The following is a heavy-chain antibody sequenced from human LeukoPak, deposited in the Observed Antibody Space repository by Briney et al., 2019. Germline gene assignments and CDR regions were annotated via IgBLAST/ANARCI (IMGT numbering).Heavy chain of an antibody. Sequence: GGSLRLSCVPSGFTVSSNYMSWVRQAPGKGLEWVSVIYSGGSTYYADSVKGRFTISRDNSKNTLYLQMNSLRAEDTAVDYCASVSGGTEYYFDYWGQGTLVTVSS. CDR3: ASVSGGTEYYFDY. CDR1: GFTVSSNY. J-gene: IGHJ4*02. V-gene: IGHV3-53*01. D-gene: IGHD2-15*01. CDR2: IYSGGST.